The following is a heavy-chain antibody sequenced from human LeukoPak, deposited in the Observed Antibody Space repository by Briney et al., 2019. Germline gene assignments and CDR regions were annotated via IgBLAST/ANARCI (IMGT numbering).Heavy chain of an antibody. D-gene: IGHD3-10*01. V-gene: IGHV4-59*12. CDR3: ARPTMLRGVIDP. CDR1: GGSIFNNY. CDR2: VYYTGST. J-gene: IGHJ5*02. Sequence: SETLSLTCTVSGGSIFNNYWVWIRQPPGKGLEWIGYVYYTGSTDYNPSLKSRVTMSVDTSKNQFSLNLSSVTAADTAVYYCARPTMLRGVIDPWGQGTLVTVSS.